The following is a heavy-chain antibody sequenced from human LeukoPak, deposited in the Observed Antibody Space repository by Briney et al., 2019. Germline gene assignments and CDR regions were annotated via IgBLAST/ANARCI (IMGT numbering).Heavy chain of an antibody. D-gene: IGHD3-22*01. CDR1: GYTFTSYD. V-gene: IGHV1-8*01. CDR2: MNPNSGNT. Sequence: ASVKVSCKASGYTFTSYDINWVRQATGQGPEWMGWMNPNSGNTGYAQKFQGRVTMTRNTSISTAYMELSSLRSEDTAVYYCARESRYYDSSRDYWGQGTLVTVSS. J-gene: IGHJ4*02. CDR3: ARESRYYDSSRDY.